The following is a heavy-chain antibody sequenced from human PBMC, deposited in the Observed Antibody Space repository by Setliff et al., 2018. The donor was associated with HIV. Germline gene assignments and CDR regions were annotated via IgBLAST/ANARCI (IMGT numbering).Heavy chain of an antibody. V-gene: IGHV4-61*09. D-gene: IGHD3-22*01. J-gene: IGHJ6*03. CDR2: IYTSGST. Sequence: SETLSLTCTVSGGSISSGSYYWSWIRQPAGKGLEWIGHIYTSGSTNYSPSLKSRVTISVDTSKNQFSLKLSSVTAADTAVYYCARDHPANYYDSSGYPLYYYYMDVWGKGTTVTVSS. CDR3: ARDHPANYYDSSGYPLYYYYMDV. CDR1: GGSISSGSYY.